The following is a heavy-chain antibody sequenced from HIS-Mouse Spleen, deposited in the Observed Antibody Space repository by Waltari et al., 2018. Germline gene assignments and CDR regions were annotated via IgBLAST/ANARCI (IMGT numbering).Heavy chain of an antibody. CDR1: GYTFTSYD. CDR3: ARVYYDFWSGYYY. CDR2: MKPNSGNT. D-gene: IGHD3-3*01. Sequence: QVQLVQSGAEVKKPGASVKVSCKASGYTFTSYDINWVRQATGQGIEWMGWMKPNSGNTGDGQKLQGRVTMTRNTSISTAYMELSSLRSEDTAVYYCARVYYDFWSGYYYWGQGTLVTVSS. J-gene: IGHJ4*02. V-gene: IGHV1-8*01.